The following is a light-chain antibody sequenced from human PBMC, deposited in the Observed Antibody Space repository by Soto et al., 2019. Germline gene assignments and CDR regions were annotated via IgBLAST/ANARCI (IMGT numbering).Light chain of an antibody. V-gene: IGKV3-11*01. J-gene: IGKJ5*01. CDR2: DAS. CDR1: QSVSTY. CDR3: QQRRSWPPTIT. Sequence: EIVLTQSPATLSVSPGERATLSGRAIQSVSTYLAWYQQRPGQAPRLLIYDASYRATDIPPRFSGSGSGTDFTLTISSLEPEDFAVYYCQQRRSWPPTITFGQGTRLEI.